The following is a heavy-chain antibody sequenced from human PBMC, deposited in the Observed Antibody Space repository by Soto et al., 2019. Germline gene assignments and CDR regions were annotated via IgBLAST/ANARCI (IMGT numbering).Heavy chain of an antibody. CDR1: GFTFSSYG. CDR3: ARDVNEWERTGGMDV. CDR2: IWYDGSNK. V-gene: IGHV3-33*01. J-gene: IGHJ6*02. D-gene: IGHD1-26*01. Sequence: PGGSLRLSCAASGFTFSSYGMHWVRQAPGKGLEWVAVIWYDGSNKYYADSVKGRFTISRDNSKNTLYLQMNSLRAEDTAVYYCARDVNEWERTGGMDVWGQGTTVTVSS.